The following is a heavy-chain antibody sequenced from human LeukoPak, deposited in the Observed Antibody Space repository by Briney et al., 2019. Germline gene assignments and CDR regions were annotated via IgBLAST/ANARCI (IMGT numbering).Heavy chain of an antibody. V-gene: IGHV3-13*01. D-gene: IGHD3-3*01. Sequence: GGSLRLSCAASGFTFSSYDMHWVRQATGKGLEWVSAIGTAGDTYYPGSVKGRFTISRENAKNSLYLQMNSLRAGDTAVYYCARASGTGWFDPWGQGTLVTVSS. CDR1: GFTFSSYD. CDR3: ARASGTGWFDP. J-gene: IGHJ5*02. CDR2: IGTAGDT.